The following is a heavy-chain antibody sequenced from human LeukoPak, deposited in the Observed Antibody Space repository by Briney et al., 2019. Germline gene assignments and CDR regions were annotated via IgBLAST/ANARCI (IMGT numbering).Heavy chain of an antibody. V-gene: IGHV4-39*01. CDR2: IYYSGST. CDR3: AILIKARTPEY. D-gene: IGHD3-10*01. Sequence: PSETLSLTCTVSGGSISSSSYYWGWIRQPPGKGLEWIGSIYYSGSTYYNPSLKSRVTISVDTSKNQFSLKLSSVTAADTAVYYFAILIKARTPEYWGQGTLVTVSS. J-gene: IGHJ4*02. CDR1: GGSISSSSYY.